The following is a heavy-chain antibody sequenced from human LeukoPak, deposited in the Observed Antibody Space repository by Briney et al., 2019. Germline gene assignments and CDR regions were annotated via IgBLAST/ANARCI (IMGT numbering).Heavy chain of an antibody. J-gene: IGHJ4*02. V-gene: IGHV3-30*03. CDR3: VSRWELLH. Sequence: GRSLRLSCAASGFIFINYDMHWVRQAPGKGLEWVAIISYDGSNKYYGDSVKGRFTISRGSARNTVYLQMNSLRAEDTAVYYCVSRWELLHWGQGTLVTVSS. CDR1: GFIFINYD. CDR2: ISYDGSNK. D-gene: IGHD1-26*01.